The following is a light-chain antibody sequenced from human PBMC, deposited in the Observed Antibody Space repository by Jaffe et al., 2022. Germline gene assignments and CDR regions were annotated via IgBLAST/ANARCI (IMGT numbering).Light chain of an antibody. V-gene: IGLV2-11*01. CDR2: DVT. J-gene: IGLJ3*02. CDR1: STDVGGYNY. Sequence: QSALTQPRSVSGSPGQSVTISCTGTSTDVGGYNYVSWYQVHPGKAPKLMIYDVTKRPSGVPDRFSGSKSGNTASLTISGLQPEDEADFYCCSYAGKYTWVFGGGTQLTVL. CDR3: CSYAGKYTWV.